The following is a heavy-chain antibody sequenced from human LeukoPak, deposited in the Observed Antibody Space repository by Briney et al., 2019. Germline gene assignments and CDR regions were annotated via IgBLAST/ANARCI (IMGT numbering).Heavy chain of an antibody. J-gene: IGHJ4*02. CDR2: IYSGGST. Sequence: GGSMRLSCAASGFTVSSNYMSWDRQAPGKGLEWVSVIYSGGSTYYADSVKGRFTISRHNSKNTLYLQMNSLRAEDTAVYYCARGGSYYGYFDYRGQGTLVTVSS. CDR3: ARGGSYYGYFDY. V-gene: IGHV3-53*04. D-gene: IGHD1-26*01. CDR1: GFTVSSNY.